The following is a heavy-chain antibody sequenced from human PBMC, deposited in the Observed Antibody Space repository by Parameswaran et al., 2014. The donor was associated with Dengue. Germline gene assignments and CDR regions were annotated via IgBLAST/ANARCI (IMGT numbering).Heavy chain of an antibody. V-gene: IGHV7-4-1*02. J-gene: IGHJ6*02. D-gene: IGHD3-16*01. CDR2: INTNTGNP. CDR3: ARCEGEYYYYYYGMDV. CDR1: GYTFTSYA. Sequence: ASVKVSCKASGYTFTSYAMNWVRQAPGQGLEWMGWINTNTGNPTYAQGFTGRFVFSLDTSVSTAYLQISSLKAEDTAVYYCARCEGEYYYYYYGMDVWGQGTTVTVSS.